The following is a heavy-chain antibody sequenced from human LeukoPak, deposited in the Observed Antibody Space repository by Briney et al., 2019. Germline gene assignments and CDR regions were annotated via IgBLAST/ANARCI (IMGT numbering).Heavy chain of an antibody. D-gene: IGHD5-18*01. CDR1: GGSISSGSYY. Sequence: SETLSLTCTVSGGSISSGSYYWSWIRQPAGKGLEWIGRIYTSRSTNYNPSLKSRVTISIDTSKKQFSLYLSSVTAADTAVYYCASEYSYGQFDYWGQGTVVTVSS. CDR3: ASEYSYGQFDY. V-gene: IGHV4-61*02. J-gene: IGHJ4*02. CDR2: IYTSRST.